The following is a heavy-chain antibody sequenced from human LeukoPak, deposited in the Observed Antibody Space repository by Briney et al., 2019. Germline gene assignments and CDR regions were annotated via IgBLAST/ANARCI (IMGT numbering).Heavy chain of an antibody. D-gene: IGHD2-2*01. V-gene: IGHV3-23*01. CDR3: AKDSGSIYCSSTSCFIDS. J-gene: IGHJ4*02. CDR2: ISGGGGIT. Sequence: PGGSLRLSCAASGSTFSSYAMSWVRQAPGKGLEWVSAISGGGGITYYADSVKGRFTISRDNSKNTLYLQMNSLRAEDTAVYYCAKDSGSIYCSSTSCFIDSWGQGTLVTVSS. CDR1: GSTFSSYA.